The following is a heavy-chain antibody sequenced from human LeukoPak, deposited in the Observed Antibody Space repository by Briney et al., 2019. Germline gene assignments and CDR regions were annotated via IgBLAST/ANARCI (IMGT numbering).Heavy chain of an antibody. V-gene: IGHV3-23*01. Sequence: GGSLRLSCAASGFTFSSYAMMWVRQSPEKGPEWVSSITGSGDGTYYADSVRGRFTISRDNSKNTLYLQMNSLRAEDTAVYFCVNGFVHPTYYFEYWGQGTLVTVSS. CDR1: GFTFSSYA. CDR2: ITGSGDGT. J-gene: IGHJ4*02. D-gene: IGHD3-10*01. CDR3: VNGFVHPTYYFEY.